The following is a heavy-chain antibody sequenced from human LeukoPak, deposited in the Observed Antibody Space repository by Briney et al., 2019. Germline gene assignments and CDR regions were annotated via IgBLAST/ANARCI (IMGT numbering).Heavy chain of an antibody. Sequence: GGSLRLSCAASGFTFISYGMHWVRQAPGKGLEWVAFIRNDGSNKYYADSVKGRFTISRDNSKNTLYLQMNSLRAEDTAVYYCAKDPYYGSGTNWFDPWGQGTLVTVSS. CDR1: GFTFISYG. CDR3: AKDPYYGSGTNWFDP. J-gene: IGHJ5*02. D-gene: IGHD3-10*01. CDR2: IRNDGSNK. V-gene: IGHV3-30*02.